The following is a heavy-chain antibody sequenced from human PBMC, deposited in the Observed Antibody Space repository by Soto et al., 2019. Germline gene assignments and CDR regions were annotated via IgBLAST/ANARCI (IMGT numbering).Heavy chain of an antibody. V-gene: IGHV3-33*01. D-gene: IGHD3-10*01. CDR2: IWYDGSNK. CDR3: ARDLPHYYGSGSPPLYD. Sequence: GGSLRLSCAASGFTFSSYGMHWVRQAPGKGLEWVAVIWYDGSNKYYADSVKGRFTISRDNSKNTLYLQMNSLRAEDTAVYYCARDLPHYYGSGSPPLYDWGQGTLVTVSS. J-gene: IGHJ4*02. CDR1: GFTFSSYG.